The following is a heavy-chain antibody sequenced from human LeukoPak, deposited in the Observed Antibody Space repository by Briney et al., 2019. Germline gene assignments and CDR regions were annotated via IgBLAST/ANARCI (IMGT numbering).Heavy chain of an antibody. J-gene: IGHJ4*02. Sequence: SVKVSCKASGGTFSSYAISLVRQAPGQGLEWMGRIIPILGIANYAQKFQGRVTITADKSTSTAYMELSSLRSEDTAVYYCARDSSSTPGYFDYWGQGTLVTVSS. CDR2: IIPILGIA. V-gene: IGHV1-69*04. CDR1: GGTFSSYA. CDR3: ARDSSSTPGYFDY. D-gene: IGHD6-6*01.